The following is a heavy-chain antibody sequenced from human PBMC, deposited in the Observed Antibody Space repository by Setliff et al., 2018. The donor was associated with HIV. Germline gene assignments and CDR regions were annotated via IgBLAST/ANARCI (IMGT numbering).Heavy chain of an antibody. CDR3: ARDTNLIYDSSGYYPYTFDY. J-gene: IGHJ4*02. CDR2: ISAYNGNT. V-gene: IGHV1-18*01. Sequence: ASVKVSCKASGYAFTSYGISWVRQAPGQGLEWMGWISAYNGNTNYAQKLQGRVTMTTDTSTSTAYMELRSLRSDDTAVYYCARDTNLIYDSSGYYPYTFDYWGQGTLVTVSS. CDR1: GYAFTSYG. D-gene: IGHD3-22*01.